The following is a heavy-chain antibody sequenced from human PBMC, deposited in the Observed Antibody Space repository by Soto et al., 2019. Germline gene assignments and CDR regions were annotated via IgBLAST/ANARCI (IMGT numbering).Heavy chain of an antibody. J-gene: IGHJ4*02. D-gene: IGHD4-17*01. CDR1: GGSISSYY. Sequence: PSVTLSLTCTVSGGSISSYYWSWIRQPPGKGLEWIGYIYYSGSTNYNPSLKSRVTISVDTSKNQFSLKLSSLTAADTAVYYCARQPDDGDYGYYFEFWGPGILVSASS. CDR2: IYYSGST. CDR3: ARQPDDGDYGYYFEF. V-gene: IGHV4-59*01.